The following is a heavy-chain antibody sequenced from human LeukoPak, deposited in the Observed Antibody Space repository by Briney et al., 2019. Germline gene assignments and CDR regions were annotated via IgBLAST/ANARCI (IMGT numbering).Heavy chain of an antibody. J-gene: IGHJ4*02. V-gene: IGHV3-11*01. CDR1: GFTFSDYY. CDR2: ISSSGSTI. CDR3: ARDENYYDSSGTPGY. D-gene: IGHD3-22*01. Sequence: KSGGSLTLSCAASGFTFSDYYMSWIRQAPGKGLEWVSYISSSGSTIYYADSVKGRFTISRDNAKNSLYLQMNSLRAEDTAVYYCARDENYYDSSGTPGYWGQGTLVTVSS.